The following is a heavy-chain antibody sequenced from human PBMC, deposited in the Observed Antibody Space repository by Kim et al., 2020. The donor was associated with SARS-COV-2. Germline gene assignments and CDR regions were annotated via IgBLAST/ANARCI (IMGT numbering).Heavy chain of an antibody. Sequence: GGSLRLSCAASGFTFSSYGMHWVRQAPDKGLEWVAVIWYDGSNKYYADSVKGRFTISRDNSKNTLYLQMNSLRAEDTAVYYCAREGGQQLVMRTDTLGYYYMDVWGKGTTVTVSS. CDR1: GFTFSSYG. D-gene: IGHD6-13*01. CDR2: IWYDGSNK. CDR3: AREGGQQLVMRTDTLGYYYMDV. J-gene: IGHJ6*03. V-gene: IGHV3-33*01.